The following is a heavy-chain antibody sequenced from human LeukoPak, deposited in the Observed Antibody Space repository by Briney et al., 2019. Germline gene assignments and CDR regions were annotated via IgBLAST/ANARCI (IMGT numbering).Heavy chain of an antibody. CDR3: ARGGTLDLEMATMGSY. CDR1: GGTFSSYA. D-gene: IGHD5-24*01. J-gene: IGHJ4*02. V-gene: IGHV1-69*13. CDR2: IIPIFGTA. Sequence: ASAKVSCKASGGTFSSYAISWVRQAPGQGLEWMGGIIPIFGTANYAQKFQGRVTITADESTSTAYMELSSLRSEDTAVYYCARGGTLDLEMATMGSYWGQGTLVTVSS.